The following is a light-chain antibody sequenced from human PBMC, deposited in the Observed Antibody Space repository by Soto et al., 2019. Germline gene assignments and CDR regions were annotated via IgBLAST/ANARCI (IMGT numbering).Light chain of an antibody. V-gene: IGLV2-14*01. CDR3: SSYPSSGTLV. Sequence: QSVLTQPASVSGSPGQSITISCTGTSSDVGGYNYVSWYQQHPGKAPKLMIYEVSNRPSGVSNRFSGSKSGNTASLTISGLQAEDEADYYCSSYPSSGTLVFGGGTKLTVL. CDR1: SSDVGGYNY. CDR2: EVS. J-gene: IGLJ2*01.